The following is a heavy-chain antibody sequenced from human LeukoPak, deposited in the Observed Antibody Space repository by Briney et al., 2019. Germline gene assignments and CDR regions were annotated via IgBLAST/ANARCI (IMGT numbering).Heavy chain of an antibody. V-gene: IGHV4-34*01. CDR2: INHSGSP. D-gene: IGHD1-26*01. CDR1: GGSFSGYY. Sequence: SETLSLTCAVYGGSFSGYYRSWIRQPPGKGLEWIGEINHSGSPNYNPSLKSRVTISVATSKNQFTLKLSSVTAADAAVYCCARSIGGVGWFDPWGQGTLVTVSS. J-gene: IGHJ5*02. CDR3: ARSIGGVGWFDP.